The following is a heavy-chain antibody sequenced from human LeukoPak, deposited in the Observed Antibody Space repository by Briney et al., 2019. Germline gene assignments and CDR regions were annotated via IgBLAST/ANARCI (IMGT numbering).Heavy chain of an antibody. CDR3: AITPPEYYYDSSGYSPFDY. J-gene: IGHJ4*02. CDR2: IIPIFGTA. D-gene: IGHD3-22*01. V-gene: IGHV1-69*13. Sequence: ASVKVSCKASGGTFSSYAISWVRQAPGQGLEWMGGIIPIFGTANYAQKFQGRVTITADESTSTAYMELSSLRSEDTAVYYCAITPPEYYYDSSGYSPFDYWGQGTLVTVSS. CDR1: GGTFSSYA.